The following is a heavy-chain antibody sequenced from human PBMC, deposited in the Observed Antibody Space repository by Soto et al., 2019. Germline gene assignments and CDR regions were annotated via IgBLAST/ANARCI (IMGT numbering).Heavy chain of an antibody. CDR3: ARCRCDFWSGYLATSYYYSVDV. D-gene: IGHD3-3*01. Sequence: SETLSLTCAVYGGSFSGYYWSWIRQPPGKGLEWIGEINHSGSTNYNPSRKSRVTISVDTSKNQFPLKLSSVTAADTAVYYCARCRCDFWSGYLATSYYYSVDVWGKGSTVTVSS. CDR2: INHSGST. J-gene: IGHJ6*03. CDR1: GGSFSGYY. V-gene: IGHV4-34*01.